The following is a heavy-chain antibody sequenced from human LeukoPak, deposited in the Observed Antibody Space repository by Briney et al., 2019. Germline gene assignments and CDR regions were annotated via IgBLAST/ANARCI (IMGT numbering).Heavy chain of an antibody. Sequence: ASVKVSCKASGYIFNNYGISWVRQAPGQGIEWMGIINPNGGATNYAQKFQDRVTMTRDTSTTTVYMELSSLRSEDTAVYYCARDVRAGYVYYFDYWGQGTLVTVSS. J-gene: IGHJ4*02. CDR3: ARDVRAGYVYYFDY. D-gene: IGHD5-12*01. CDR2: INPNGGAT. V-gene: IGHV1-46*02. CDR1: GYIFNNYG.